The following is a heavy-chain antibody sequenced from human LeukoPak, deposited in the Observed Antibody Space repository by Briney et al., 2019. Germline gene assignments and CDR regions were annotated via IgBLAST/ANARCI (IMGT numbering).Heavy chain of an antibody. Sequence: SETLSLTCAVSLDSIDNNHHLGWIRQLPGTGLVWIGTMTRDWTTYYNPSLRSRLTISLDTSNSAVSLRLSPATAADTALYYCARITVPYSTWWFDSWGQGALVTVSS. J-gene: IGHJ5*01. D-gene: IGHD2/OR15-2a*01. V-gene: IGHV4-38-2*01. CDR1: LDSIDNNHH. CDR3: ARITVPYSTWWFDS. CDR2: MTRDWTT.